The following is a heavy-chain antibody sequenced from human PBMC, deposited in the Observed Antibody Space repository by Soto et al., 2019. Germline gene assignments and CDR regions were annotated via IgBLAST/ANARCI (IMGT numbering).Heavy chain of an antibody. CDR2: VSKSGYT. V-gene: IGHV3-21*01. Sequence: GGSLRLSCVVSGFTFNNYGINWVRQAPGKGLEWVSSVSKSGYTYYSDSVKGRFTISRDNAKNSVSLQMNTLRAEDTAVYYCAREDSIIIPAVSDFWGQGTLVTVSP. CDR1: GFTFNNYG. J-gene: IGHJ4*02. D-gene: IGHD2-2*01. CDR3: AREDSIIIPAVSDF.